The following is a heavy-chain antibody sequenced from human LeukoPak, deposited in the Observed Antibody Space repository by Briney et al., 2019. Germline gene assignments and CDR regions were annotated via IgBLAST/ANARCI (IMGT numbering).Heavy chain of an antibody. J-gene: IGHJ4*02. V-gene: IGHV4-39*01. CDR2: IYYSGST. CDR1: GGFISSSSYY. Sequence: PSETLSLTCTFSGGFISSSSYYWGWIRQPPGKGLEWIGSIYYSGSTYYNPSLKSRVTISVHTSKNQFSLKLSSVTAADTAVYYCARQGGNDILTGYLYYFDYWGQGTLVTVSS. D-gene: IGHD3-9*01. CDR3: ARQGGNDILTGYLYYFDY.